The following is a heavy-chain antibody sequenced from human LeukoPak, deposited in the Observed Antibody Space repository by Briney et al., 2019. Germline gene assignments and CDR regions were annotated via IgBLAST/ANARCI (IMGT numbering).Heavy chain of an antibody. CDR1: GASTSSGLYY. D-gene: IGHD6-13*01. J-gene: IGHJ4*02. CDR3: ASSNWLRDANFDS. CDR2: IYNSGST. V-gene: IGHV4-61*02. Sequence: SETLSLTCTVSGASTSSGLYYWNWFRQPAGKGLEYIGRIYNSGSTNYNPSLKGRVTISVDTPKNQFSLKLTSVTASDSAVYYCASSNWLRDANFDSWGQGTLVTVSS.